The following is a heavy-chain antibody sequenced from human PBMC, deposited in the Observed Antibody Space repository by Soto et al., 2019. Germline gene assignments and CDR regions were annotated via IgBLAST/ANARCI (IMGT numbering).Heavy chain of an antibody. CDR2: IKSKTDGGTT. D-gene: IGHD1-7*01. V-gene: IGHV3-15*07. Sequence: GGSLRLSCAASGFTFSNAWMNWVRQAPGKGLEWVGRIKSKTDGGTTDYAAPVKGRFTISRDNSKNTLYLQMNSLRAEDTAVYYCAIPSGITGTTRDYWGQGTLVTVSS. CDR1: GFTFSNAW. J-gene: IGHJ4*02. CDR3: AIPSGITGTTRDY.